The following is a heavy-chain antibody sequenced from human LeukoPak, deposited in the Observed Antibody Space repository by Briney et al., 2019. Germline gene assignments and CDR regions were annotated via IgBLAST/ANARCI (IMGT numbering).Heavy chain of an antibody. V-gene: IGHV4-59*12. J-gene: IGHJ6*02. CDR1: GGSISSYY. Sequence: SETLSLTCTVSGGSISSYYWSWIRQPPGKGLEWIGYIYYSGSTNYNPSLKSRVTISVDTSKNQFSLKLSSVTAADTAVYYCARDRGSGWSVPYYGMDVWGQGTTVTVSS. CDR3: ARDRGSGWSVPYYGMDV. D-gene: IGHD6-19*01. CDR2: IYYSGST.